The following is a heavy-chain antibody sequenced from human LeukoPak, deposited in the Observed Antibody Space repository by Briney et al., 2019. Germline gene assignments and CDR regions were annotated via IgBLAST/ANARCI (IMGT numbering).Heavy chain of an antibody. V-gene: IGHV4-39*07. Sequence: KPSETLSLTCTVSGGSISSSSYYWGWIRQPPGKGLEWIGSIYYSGSTYYNPSLKSRVTISVDTSKNQFSLKLSSVTAADTAVYYCARDSRYYYDSSGYEYYFDYWGQGTLVTVSS. CDR3: ARDSRYYYDSSGYEYYFDY. CDR1: GGSISSSSYY. J-gene: IGHJ4*02. D-gene: IGHD3-22*01. CDR2: IYYSGST.